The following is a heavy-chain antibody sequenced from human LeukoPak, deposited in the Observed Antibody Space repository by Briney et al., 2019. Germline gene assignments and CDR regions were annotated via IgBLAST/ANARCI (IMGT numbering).Heavy chain of an antibody. Sequence: ASVNVSCKASGYTFTSYAMHWVRQAPGQRLEWMGWINAGNGNTKYSQKFQGRVTITRDTSASTAYMELSSLRSEDTAVYYCARDGLGLTAMDTYWYFDLWGRGTLVTVSS. J-gene: IGHJ2*01. CDR2: INAGNGNT. D-gene: IGHD5-18*01. V-gene: IGHV1-3*01. CDR1: GYTFTSYA. CDR3: ARDGLGLTAMDTYWYFDL.